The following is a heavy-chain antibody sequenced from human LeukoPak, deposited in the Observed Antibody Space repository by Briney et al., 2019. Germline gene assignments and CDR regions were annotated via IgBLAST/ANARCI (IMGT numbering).Heavy chain of an antibody. CDR3: ARGRFGDWFDP. V-gene: IGHV4-61*02. CDR1: GGSISSGSYY. J-gene: IGHJ5*02. CDR2: IYTSGST. Sequence: PSQTLSLTCTVSGGSISSGSYYWSWIRQPAGKGLERIGRIYTSGSTNYNPSLKSRVTISVDTSKNQFSLKLSSVTAADTAVYYCARGRFGDWFDPWGQGTLVTVSS. D-gene: IGHD3-10*01.